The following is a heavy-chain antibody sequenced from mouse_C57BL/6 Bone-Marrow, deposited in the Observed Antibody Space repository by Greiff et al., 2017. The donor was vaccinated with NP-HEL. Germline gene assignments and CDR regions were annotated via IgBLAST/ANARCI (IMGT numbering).Heavy chain of an antibody. J-gene: IGHJ3*01. Sequence: VQGVESGAELARPGASVKLSCKASGYTFTSYGISWVKQRTGQGLEWIGEIYPRSGNTYYNEKFKGKATLTADKSSSTAYMELRSLTSEDSAVYFCARKDYSNPFAYWGQGTLVTVSA. CDR3: ARKDYSNPFAY. V-gene: IGHV1-81*01. CDR2: IYPRSGNT. D-gene: IGHD2-5*01. CDR1: GYTFTSYG.